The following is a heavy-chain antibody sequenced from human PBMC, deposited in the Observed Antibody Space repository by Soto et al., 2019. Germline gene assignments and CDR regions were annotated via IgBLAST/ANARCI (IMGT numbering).Heavy chain of an antibody. V-gene: IGHV1-58*01. CDR2: IDVGSGNT. CDR3: AAFLEWLPALDY. D-gene: IGHD3-3*01. J-gene: IGHJ4*02. CDR1: GFTFTSSA. Sequence: SVKVSCKASGFTFTSSAVQWVRQGRGQRLEWIGWIDVGSGNTNYAQKFQERVTITRDMSTSTAYMELSSLRSEYTAVYYCAAFLEWLPALDYWGQGTLVTVSS.